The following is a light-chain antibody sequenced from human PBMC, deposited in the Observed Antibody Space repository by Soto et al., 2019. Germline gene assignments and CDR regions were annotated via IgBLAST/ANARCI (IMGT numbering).Light chain of an antibody. Sequence: EIVLTQSPGPLSLSPGERATLSCRASQSVSSSFLAWYQQKPGQAPRLLIYGASSRASGIPDRFSGSGSGTDFTLTISRLEPEDFAVYYCQQYGTAPEYTFGHGTKLEIK. V-gene: IGKV3-20*01. CDR2: GAS. CDR1: QSVSSSF. CDR3: QQYGTAPEYT. J-gene: IGKJ2*01.